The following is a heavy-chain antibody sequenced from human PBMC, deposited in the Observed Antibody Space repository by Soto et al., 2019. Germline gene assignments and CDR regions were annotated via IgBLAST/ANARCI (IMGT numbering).Heavy chain of an antibody. J-gene: IGHJ4*01. CDR2: INPSGGST. D-gene: IGHD2-2*01. Sequence: GASVKVSCKASGYTFTSYYMHWVRQAPGQGLEWMGIINPSGGSTSYAQKFQGRVTMTRDTSTSTVYMELSSLRSEDTAIYYCAKDSHWAIISPTHDYWGHGTLVTVSS. V-gene: IGHV1-46*01. CDR1: GYTFTSYY. CDR3: AKDSHWAIISPTHDY.